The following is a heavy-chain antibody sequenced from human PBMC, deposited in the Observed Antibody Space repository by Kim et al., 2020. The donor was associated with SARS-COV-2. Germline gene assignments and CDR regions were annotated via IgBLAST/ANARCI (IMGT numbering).Heavy chain of an antibody. Sequence: ASVKVSCKASGYTFTSYAMHWVRQAPGQRLEWMVWINAGNGNTKYSQKFQGRVTITRDTSASTAYMELSSLRSEDTAVYYCATFAYSSGWYDIDYWGKGTLVTVTS. CDR3: ATFAYSSGWYDIDY. D-gene: IGHD6-19*01. V-gene: IGHV1-3*01. J-gene: IGHJ4*02. CDR2: INAGNGNT. CDR1: GYTFTSYA.